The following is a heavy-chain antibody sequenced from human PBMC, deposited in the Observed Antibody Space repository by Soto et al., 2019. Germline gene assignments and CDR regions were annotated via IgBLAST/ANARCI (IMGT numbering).Heavy chain of an antibody. J-gene: IGHJ4*02. Sequence: GGSLRLSCAASGFTFSSYGMHWVRQAPGKGLEWVAVIWYDGSNKYYADSVKGRFTISRDNSKNTLYLQMNSLRAEDTAVYYCARDGGVGYSGYIGHDYWGQGTLVTVSS. CDR3: ARDGGVGYSGYIGHDY. V-gene: IGHV3-33*01. CDR1: GFTFSSYG. CDR2: IWYDGSNK. D-gene: IGHD5-12*01.